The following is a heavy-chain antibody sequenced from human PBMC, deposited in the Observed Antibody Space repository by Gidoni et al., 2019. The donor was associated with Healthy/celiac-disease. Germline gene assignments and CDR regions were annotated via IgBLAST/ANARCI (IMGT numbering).Heavy chain of an antibody. CDR2: ISGSGGST. Sequence: EVQLLESGGGLVQPGGSLRLSCAASGCPFSSYAMSWVRQAPGKGLEGVSAISGSGGSTYCADSVKGRFTISRDNSKNTLYLQMNSLRAEDTAVYYCAKDVLRYFDWLQEIGFDYWGQGTLVTVSS. J-gene: IGHJ4*02. CDR3: AKDVLRYFDWLQEIGFDY. V-gene: IGHV3-23*01. CDR1: GCPFSSYA. D-gene: IGHD3-9*01.